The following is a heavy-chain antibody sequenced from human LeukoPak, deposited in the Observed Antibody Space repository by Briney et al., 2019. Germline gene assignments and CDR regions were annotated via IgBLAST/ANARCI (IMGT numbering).Heavy chain of an antibody. CDR1: GGSFSGYY. Sequence: SETLSLTCAVYGGSFSGYYWSWIRQPAGKGLEWIGRIYTSGSTNYNPSLKSRVTMSVDTSKNQFSLKLSSVTAADTAVYYCARDADFWSGYMAVYYFDYWGQGTLVTVPS. CDR2: IYTSGST. J-gene: IGHJ4*02. D-gene: IGHD3-3*01. CDR3: ARDADFWSGYMAVYYFDY. V-gene: IGHV4-4*07.